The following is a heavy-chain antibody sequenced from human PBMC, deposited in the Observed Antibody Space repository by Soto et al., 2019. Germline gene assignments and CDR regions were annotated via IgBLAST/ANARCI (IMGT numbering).Heavy chain of an antibody. CDR3: ARDRKYTEAADY. V-gene: IGHV1-8*01. CDR1: GYTFTSYD. J-gene: IGHJ4*02. CDR2: MNPNSGNT. D-gene: IGHD5-18*01. Sequence: ASVKVSCKASGYTFTSYDINWVRQATGQGLEWMGWMNPNSGNTGYAQKFQGRVTMTRNTSISTAYMELISLRSEDTAVSYCARDRKYTEAADYWGRLTLVAVSA.